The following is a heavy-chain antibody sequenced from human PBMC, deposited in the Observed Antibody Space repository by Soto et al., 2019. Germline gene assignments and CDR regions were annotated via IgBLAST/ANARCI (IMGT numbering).Heavy chain of an antibody. CDR3: TRPTYYDFWRGHNWFYP. CDR1: GGTFSSYA. Sequence: QVQLVQSGAEVKKPGSSVKVSCKASGGTFSSYAISWVRQAPGQGLEWMGGIIPIFGTANYAQKFQGRVTIAAAESTNTAYMELSRLRSEDTAVYYCTRPTYYDFWRGHNWFYPWGQGTLVTVSS. V-gene: IGHV1-69*12. J-gene: IGHJ5*02. CDR2: IIPIFGTA. D-gene: IGHD3-3*01.